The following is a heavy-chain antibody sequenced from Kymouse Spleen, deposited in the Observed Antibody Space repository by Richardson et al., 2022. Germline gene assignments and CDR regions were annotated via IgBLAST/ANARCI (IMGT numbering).Heavy chain of an antibody. D-gene: IGHD1-14*01. CDR1: GFTFSSYG. V-gene: IGHV3-33*01. J-gene: IGHJ5*02. Sequence: QVQLVESGGGVVQPGRSLRLSCAASGFTFSSYGMHWVRQAPGKGLEWVAVIWYDGSNKYYADSVKGRFTISRDNSKNTLYLQMNSLRAEDTAVYYCARDRAPRNWFDPWGQGTLVTVSS. CDR3: ARDRAPRNWFDP. CDR2: IWYDGSNK.